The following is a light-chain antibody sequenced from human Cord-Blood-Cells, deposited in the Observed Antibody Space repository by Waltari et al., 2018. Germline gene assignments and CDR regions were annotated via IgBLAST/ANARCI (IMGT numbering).Light chain of an antibody. J-gene: IGKJ2*01. CDR1: QSISSY. CDR2: AAS. V-gene: IGKV1-39*01. Sequence: DIQMTQSPSSLSASVGDRVTITCRASQSISSYLNWYQQKPGKAPKLLIYAASSLQSGVPLRFSGSGSGTDFTLTSSSLQPEDVATYYCQQSYSTPYTFGQGTKLEIK. CDR3: QQSYSTPYT.